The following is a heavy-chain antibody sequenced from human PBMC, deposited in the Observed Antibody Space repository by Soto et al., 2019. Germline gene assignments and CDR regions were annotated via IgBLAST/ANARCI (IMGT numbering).Heavy chain of an antibody. J-gene: IGHJ5*02. CDR1: GGSISSYY. Sequence: SETLSLTCTVSGGSISSYYWSWIRQPPGKGLEWIGYIYYSGSTNYNPSLKSRVTISVDTSKNQFSLKLSSVTAADTAVYYCARDYCGGDCYWFDPWGQGTLVTVS. V-gene: IGHV4-59*01. CDR3: ARDYCGGDCYWFDP. D-gene: IGHD2-21*02. CDR2: IYYSGST.